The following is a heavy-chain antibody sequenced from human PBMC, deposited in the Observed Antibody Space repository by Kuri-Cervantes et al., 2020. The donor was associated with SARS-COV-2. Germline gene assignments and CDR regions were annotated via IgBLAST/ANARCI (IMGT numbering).Heavy chain of an antibody. CDR3: ARDSSRIMIFGVVTRYGMDV. CDR2: ISSSGSTI. Sequence: LSLTCAASGFTFDDYAMHWVRQAPGKGLEWVSYISSSGSTIYYADSVKGRFTISRDNAKNSLYLQMNSLRAEDTAVYYCARDSSRIMIFGVVTRYGMDVWGQGTTVTVSS. D-gene: IGHD3-3*01. V-gene: IGHV3-48*03. J-gene: IGHJ6*02. CDR1: GFTFDDYA.